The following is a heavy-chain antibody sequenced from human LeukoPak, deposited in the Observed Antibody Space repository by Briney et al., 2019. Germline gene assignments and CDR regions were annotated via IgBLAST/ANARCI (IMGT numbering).Heavy chain of an antibody. V-gene: IGHV3-15*01. Sequence: TGGSLRLSCGTSGFTFSNASISWVRQAPGKGLEWVGLIKSKILGGTTHYAAPVKGRFTISRDDSKDTLYLQMNSLKPEDTAVYYCTTGNPWGQGTPVTVSS. CDR2: IKSKILGGTT. CDR1: GFTFSNAS. J-gene: IGHJ5*02. CDR3: TTGNP.